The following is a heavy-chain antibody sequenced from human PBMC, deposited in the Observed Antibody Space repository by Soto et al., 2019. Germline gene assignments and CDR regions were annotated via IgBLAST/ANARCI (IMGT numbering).Heavy chain of an antibody. CDR2: ISGSGGST. Sequence: GGSLRLSCAASGFTFSSYAMSWVRQAPGKGLEWVSAISGSGGSTYYADSVKGRFTTSRDNSKNTLYLQMNSLRAEDTAVYYCAKETHSSGWTIYYYYGMDVWGQGTKVTVS. CDR1: GFTFSSYA. J-gene: IGHJ6*02. CDR3: AKETHSSGWTIYYYYGMDV. D-gene: IGHD6-19*01. V-gene: IGHV3-23*01.